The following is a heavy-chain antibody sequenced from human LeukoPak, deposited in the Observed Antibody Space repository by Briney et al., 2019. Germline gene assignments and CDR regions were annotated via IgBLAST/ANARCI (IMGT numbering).Heavy chain of an antibody. CDR1: GFTVSSNY. CDR3: SRGFGELLGAFDI. Sequence: GGSLRLSCAASGFTVSSNYMSWVRQAPGKGLEWVSVIYSGGSTYYADSVKGRFTISRDNSKNTLYLQMNSLRAEDTAVYYCSRGFGELLGAFDIWGQGTMVTVSS. J-gene: IGHJ3*02. V-gene: IGHV3-53*01. D-gene: IGHD3-10*01. CDR2: IYSGGST.